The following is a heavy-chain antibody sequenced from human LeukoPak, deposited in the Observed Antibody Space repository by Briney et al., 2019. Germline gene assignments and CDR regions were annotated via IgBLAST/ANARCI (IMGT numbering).Heavy chain of an antibody. CDR3: AKGMYSSGWYDYYYYGMDV. J-gene: IGHJ6*02. CDR2: ISWNSGSI. CDR1: GFTFDDCA. D-gene: IGHD6-19*01. V-gene: IGHV3-9*01. Sequence: GRSLRLSCAASGFTFDDCAMHWVRQAPGRGLEWVSGISWNSGSIGYADSVKGRFTISRDNAKNSLYLQMNSLRAEDTALYYCAKGMYSSGWYDYYYYGMDVWGQGTTVTVSS.